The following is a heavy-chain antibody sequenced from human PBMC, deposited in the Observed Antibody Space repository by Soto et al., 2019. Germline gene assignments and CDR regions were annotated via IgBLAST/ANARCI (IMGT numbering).Heavy chain of an antibody. CDR2: INGDGIIT. J-gene: IGHJ6*04. Sequence: EVQLVESGGGIVQPGGSLRLSCAASGFTFSSYWMHWVRQVPGKGLVWVSRINGDGIITKYAESVKGRFAVSRDNTKNTLYLQMHSLRAEDTALFYCARDPDLSGGIHYYNAMDVWGKGTTVTVSS. V-gene: IGHV3-74*03. D-gene: IGHD3-10*01. CDR1: GFTFSSYW. CDR3: ARDPDLSGGIHYYNAMDV.